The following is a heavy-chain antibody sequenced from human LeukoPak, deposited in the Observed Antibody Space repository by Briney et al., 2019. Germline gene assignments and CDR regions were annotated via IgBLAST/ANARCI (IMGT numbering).Heavy chain of an antibody. CDR1: GYTFTSYD. CDR3: ARGFDGAAAGPTDY. D-gene: IGHD6-13*01. CDR2: ISAYNGNT. V-gene: IGHV1-18*01. Sequence: GASVKVSCKASGYTFTSYDINWVRQATGQGLEWMGWISAYNGNTNYAQKLQGRVTMTTDTSTSTAYMELRSLRSDDTAVYYCARGFDGAAAGPTDYWGQGTLVTVSS. J-gene: IGHJ4*02.